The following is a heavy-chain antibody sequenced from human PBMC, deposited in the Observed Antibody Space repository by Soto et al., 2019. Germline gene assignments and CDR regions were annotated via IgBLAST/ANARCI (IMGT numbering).Heavy chain of an antibody. CDR1: GYTFTSYG. CDR2: ISAYNGNT. Sequence: ASVKVSCKASGYTFTSYGISWVRQAPGQGLEWMGWISAYNGNTNYAQKLQGRVTMTTDTSTSTAYMELRSLRSDDTAVYYCARDLPIWGSPALEPFAYWGQGTLVTVSS. J-gene: IGHJ4*02. CDR3: ARDLPIWGSPALEPFAY. D-gene: IGHD2-21*01. V-gene: IGHV1-18*01.